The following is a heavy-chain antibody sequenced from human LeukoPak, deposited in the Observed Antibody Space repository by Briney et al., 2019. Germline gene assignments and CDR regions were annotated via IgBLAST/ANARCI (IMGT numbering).Heavy chain of an antibody. Sequence: PGGSLRLSCAASGSSFGSYAMSWVRQAPGKGLEWVSAISDSGGSTYYADSVKGRFTISRDNSNNTLYLQMNSPRAEDTAIYYCAKRYRNYAAFDIWGQGTMVTVSS. J-gene: IGHJ3*02. CDR2: ISDSGGST. D-gene: IGHD1-14*01. CDR1: GSSFGSYA. V-gene: IGHV3-23*01. CDR3: AKRYRNYAAFDI.